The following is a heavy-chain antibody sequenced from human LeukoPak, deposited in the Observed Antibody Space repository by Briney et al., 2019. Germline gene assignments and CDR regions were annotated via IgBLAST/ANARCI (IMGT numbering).Heavy chain of an antibody. CDR2: INAGTGNT. J-gene: IGHJ4*02. CDR1: GYTFPSYF. Sequence: GASVKVSCKASGYTFPSYFMHWVRQAPGQRLEWMGWINAGTGNTKFSQKFQGRVTITRDTSASTAYMELSSLRSEDTAVYYCARESQEGAFDYWGQGTLVTVSS. CDR3: ARESQEGAFDY. V-gene: IGHV1-3*01.